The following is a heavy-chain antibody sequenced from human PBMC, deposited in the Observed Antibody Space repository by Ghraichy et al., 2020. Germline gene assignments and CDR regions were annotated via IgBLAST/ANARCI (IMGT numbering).Heavy chain of an antibody. Sequence: ETLRLSCAASGFTFSSYSMNWVRQAPGKGLEWVSSISSSSSYIYYADSVKGRFTISRDNAKNSLYLQMNSLRAEDTAVYYCASPQSYYYGMDVWGQGTTVTVSS. CDR2: ISSSSSYI. CDR1: GFTFSSYS. J-gene: IGHJ6*02. V-gene: IGHV3-21*01. CDR3: ASPQSYYYGMDV.